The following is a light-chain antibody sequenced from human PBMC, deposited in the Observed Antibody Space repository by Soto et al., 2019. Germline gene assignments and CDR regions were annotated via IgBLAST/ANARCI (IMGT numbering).Light chain of an antibody. J-gene: IGKJ1*01. V-gene: IGKV3D-15*01. Sequence: EIVLTQSPGTLSLSPGERATLSCRASQSVSYYLAWYQQKPGQAPRLLIYDASSRATGVPDRFSGSGSGTDFTLTISSLQAEDVAVYYCQQHYNTPWTFGQGTKVDIK. CDR2: DAS. CDR3: QQHYNTPWT. CDR1: QSVSYY.